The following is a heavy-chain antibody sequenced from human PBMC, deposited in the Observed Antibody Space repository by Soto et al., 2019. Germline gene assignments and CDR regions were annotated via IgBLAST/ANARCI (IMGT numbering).Heavy chain of an antibody. Sequence: PGGSLRLSCAASGFTLSNYVMNWVRQAPGKGLEWVSYISSSGSTIYYADSVKGRFTISRDNAKNSLYLQMNSLRAEDTAVYYCARDSEGYCISTSCLGGFDPWGQGTLVTVSS. V-gene: IGHV3-48*03. J-gene: IGHJ5*02. CDR3: ARDSEGYCISTSCLGGFDP. CDR1: GFTLSNYV. D-gene: IGHD2-2*01. CDR2: ISSSGSTI.